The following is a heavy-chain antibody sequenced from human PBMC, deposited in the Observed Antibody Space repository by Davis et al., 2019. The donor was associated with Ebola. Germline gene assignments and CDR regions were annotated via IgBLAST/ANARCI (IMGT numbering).Heavy chain of an antibody. CDR2: INPSGGST. D-gene: IGHD3-9*01. CDR1: GYTFSSYY. CDR3: ERGGGYFDWLGNKNYYYGMDV. Sequence: AAPVKVSCKASGYTFSSYYMHWVRQAPGQGLEGVGRINPSGGSTSYAQKFQGRVTLTRDTSTRTVYMEVSSLGSEDTAGYYCERGGGYFDWLGNKNYYYGMDVWGKGTTVIVSS. V-gene: IGHV1-46*01. J-gene: IGHJ6*04.